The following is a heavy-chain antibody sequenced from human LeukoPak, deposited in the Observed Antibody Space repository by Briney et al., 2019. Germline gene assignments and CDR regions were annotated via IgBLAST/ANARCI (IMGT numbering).Heavy chain of an antibody. J-gene: IGHJ5*02. D-gene: IGHD2-21*02. CDR3: ALHVLLFGWRNWFDP. Sequence: ASVKVSCKASGYTLTSYGISWVRQAPGQGLEWMGWISAYNGNTNYAQKLQGRVTMTTDTSTSTAYMELRSLRSDDTAVYYCALHVLLFGWRNWFDPWGQGTLVTVSS. CDR1: GYTLTSYG. V-gene: IGHV1-18*04. CDR2: ISAYNGNT.